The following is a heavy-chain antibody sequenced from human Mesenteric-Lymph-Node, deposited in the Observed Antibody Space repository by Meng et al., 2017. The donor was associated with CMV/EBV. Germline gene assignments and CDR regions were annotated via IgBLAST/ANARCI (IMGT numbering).Heavy chain of an antibody. D-gene: IGHD6-13*01. J-gene: IGHJ6*02. CDR1: GYSFADFW. V-gene: IGHV5-51*01. Sequence: GESLKISCKGSGYSFADFWIGWVRQMPGKGLEWMGIIYPGDSETTYSPSFQGQVTISADKSINTAYLQWSSLKASDTAMYYCARLPRYSSSWQYYYYGMDVWGQGTTVTVSS. CDR3: ARLPRYSSSWQYYYYGMDV. CDR2: IYPGDSET.